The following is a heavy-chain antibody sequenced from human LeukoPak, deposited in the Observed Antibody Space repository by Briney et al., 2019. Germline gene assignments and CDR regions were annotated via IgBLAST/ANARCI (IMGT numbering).Heavy chain of an antibody. J-gene: IGHJ3*02. Sequence: GGSLRLSCVASGFTFNNHWMSWVRQAPGKELQWVASINQGGTSIYYVDSVKGRFTISRDNAKSSLFLQMNSLRVEDTAVFYCARLLGAATIYDIWGQGTTVTVSS. D-gene: IGHD5-24*01. CDR1: GFTFNNHW. CDR2: INQGGTSI. CDR3: ARLLGAATIYDI. V-gene: IGHV3-7*04.